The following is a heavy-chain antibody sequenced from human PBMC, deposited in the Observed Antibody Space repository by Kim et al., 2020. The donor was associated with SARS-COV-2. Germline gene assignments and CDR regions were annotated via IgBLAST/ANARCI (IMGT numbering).Heavy chain of an antibody. CDR2: ISWNSGSI. V-gene: IGHV3-9*01. Sequence: GGSLRLSCAASGFSFDDYAMHWVLQVPGKGLEWVSGISWNSGSIAYADSVKGRFTVSRDNAKNSLYLQMDSLRPEDTAFYYCTKGLSTVTSYGMDVWGQGTPVTVSS. CDR3: TKGLSTVTSYGMDV. J-gene: IGHJ6*02. CDR1: GFSFDDYA. D-gene: IGHD4-17*01.